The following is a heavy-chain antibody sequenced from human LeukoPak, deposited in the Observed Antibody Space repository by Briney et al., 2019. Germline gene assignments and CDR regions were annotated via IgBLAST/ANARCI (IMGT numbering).Heavy chain of an antibody. Sequence: GGSLRLSCAASGFTVSSNYMSWVRQAPGKGLEWVSVIYSGGSTHYADSVKGRFTISRDNSKNTLYLQMNSLRAEDTAVYYCARAAYEYSSGKQNWFDPWGQGTLVTVSS. CDR2: IYSGGST. J-gene: IGHJ5*02. D-gene: IGHD6-19*01. CDR1: GFTVSSNY. CDR3: ARAAYEYSSGKQNWFDP. V-gene: IGHV3-53*01.